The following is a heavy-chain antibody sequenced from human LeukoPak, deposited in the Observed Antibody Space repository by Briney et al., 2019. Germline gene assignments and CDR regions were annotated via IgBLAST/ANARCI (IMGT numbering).Heavy chain of an antibody. CDR2: IKGDGSST. CDR3: AKDIGRRIFGVAYDAFHV. V-gene: IGHV3-74*01. J-gene: IGHJ3*01. CDR1: GFTFTTYW. Sequence: PGGSLRLSCAASGFTFTTYWMHWVRQVPGKGLVWVARIKGDGSSTRHADSMKGRFTISRDNAKNTLYLQMNSLRDEDTAVYYCAKDIGRRIFGVAYDAFHVWGQGTMVTVSS. D-gene: IGHD3-3*01.